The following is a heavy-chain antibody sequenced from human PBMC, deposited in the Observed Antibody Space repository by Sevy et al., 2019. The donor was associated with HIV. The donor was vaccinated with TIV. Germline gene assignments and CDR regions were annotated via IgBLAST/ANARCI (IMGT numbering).Heavy chain of an antibody. CDR3: EKVVKGGYYYDSSGYYDY. CDR2: ISGSGGST. Sequence: GGSLRLSCAASGFTFSSYAMSWVRQAPGKGLEWVSAISGSGGSTYYADSVKGRFTISRDNSKNTLYLQMNSLRAEDTDVYYCEKVVKGGYYYDSSGYYDYWGQGTLVTVSS. V-gene: IGHV3-23*01. CDR1: GFTFSSYA. J-gene: IGHJ4*02. D-gene: IGHD3-22*01.